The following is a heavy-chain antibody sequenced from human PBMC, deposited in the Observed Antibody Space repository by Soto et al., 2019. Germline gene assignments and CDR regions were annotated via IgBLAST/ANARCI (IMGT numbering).Heavy chain of an antibody. CDR1: GCKFSNYG. V-gene: IGHV3-23*01. Sequence: GSLRISDEASGCKFSNYGMSWVRQAPGKGLEWVSGISGSDGRTYYADSVRGRFIISRDNSKNMLYLQVNRLRAEDTAVYYCAKTDIVVVLTAAGVANYFDYWGQGTRVTVSS. CDR3: AKTDIVVVLTAAGVANYFDY. J-gene: IGHJ4*02. CDR2: ISGSDGRT. D-gene: IGHD2-21*02.